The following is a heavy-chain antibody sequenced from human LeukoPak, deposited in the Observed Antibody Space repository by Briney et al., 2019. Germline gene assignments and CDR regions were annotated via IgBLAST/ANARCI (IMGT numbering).Heavy chain of an antibody. Sequence: GGSLRLSCAASGFTFSSYGMHWVRQAPGKGLEWVAFIRYDGSNKYYADSVKGRFTISRDNSKNTLYLQMNSLRAEDTAVYFCAKAPVTSCRGAYCYPFDSWGQGTLVTVSS. CDR1: GFTFSSYG. CDR3: AKAPVTSCRGAYCYPFDS. V-gene: IGHV3-30*02. D-gene: IGHD2-21*01. CDR2: IRYDGSNK. J-gene: IGHJ4*02.